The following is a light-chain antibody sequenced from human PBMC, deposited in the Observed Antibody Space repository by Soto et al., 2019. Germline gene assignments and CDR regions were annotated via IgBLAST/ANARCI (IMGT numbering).Light chain of an antibody. Sequence: EIVLTQSPSTLSFSPGERATLSFRASQSVRSNYLAWYQQKPGRDPRLLNYGASSRATGIPDRFSGSGSGTDFTLTISRLEPEEVAVYYCQQYGSAPRAFGGGTKVDI. V-gene: IGKV3-20*01. CDR3: QQYGSAPRA. CDR1: QSVRSNY. CDR2: GAS. J-gene: IGKJ4*01.